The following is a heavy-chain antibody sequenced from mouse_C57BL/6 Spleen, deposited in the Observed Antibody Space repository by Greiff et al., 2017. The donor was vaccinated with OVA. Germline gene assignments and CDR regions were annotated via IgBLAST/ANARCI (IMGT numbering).Heavy chain of an antibody. V-gene: IGHV1-18*01. J-gene: IGHJ3*01. D-gene: IGHD1-1*01. CDR3: ARSGITTPARFAY. CDR2: INPNNGGT. CDR1: GYTFTDYN. Sequence: VQLQQSGPELVKPGASVKIPCKASGYTFTDYNMDWVKQSHGKSLEWIGDINPNNGGTIYNQKFKGKATLTVEKSSSTAYMELRSLTSEDTAVYYCARSGITTPARFAYWGQGTLVTVSA.